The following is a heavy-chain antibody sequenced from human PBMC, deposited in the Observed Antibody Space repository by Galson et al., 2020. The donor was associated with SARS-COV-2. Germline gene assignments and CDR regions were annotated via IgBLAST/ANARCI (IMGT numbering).Heavy chain of an antibody. V-gene: IGHV3-13*01. CDR2: IGTVGDT. D-gene: IGHD3-9*01. Sequence: GGSLRLSCAASGFTFSSYDMHWVRQATGKGLEWVSAIGTVGDTYYPGSVKGRFTISRENAKNSLYLQMNSLRAGDTAVYYCARVEYYDILTGYYYRKDWGMDVWGQGTTVTVSS. CDR3: ARVEYYDILTGYYYRKDWGMDV. J-gene: IGHJ6*02. CDR1: GFTFSSYD.